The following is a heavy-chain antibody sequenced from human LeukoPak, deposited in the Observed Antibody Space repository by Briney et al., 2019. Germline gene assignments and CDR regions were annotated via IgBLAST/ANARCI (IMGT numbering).Heavy chain of an antibody. CDR2: INPSGGST. CDR1: GYTFTSYY. V-gene: IGHV1-46*01. J-gene: IGHJ4*02. D-gene: IGHD3-22*01. Sequence: ASVKVSCKASGYTFTSYYMHWVRQAPGQGLEWMGIINPSGGSTSYAQKFQGRVTMTRDTSTSAVYMELSSLRSEDTAVYYCAREYYYDSSGYYGFDYWGQGTLVTVSS. CDR3: AREYYYDSSGYYGFDY.